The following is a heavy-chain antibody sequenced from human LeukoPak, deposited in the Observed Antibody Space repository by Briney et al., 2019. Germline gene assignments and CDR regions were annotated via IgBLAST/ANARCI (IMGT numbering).Heavy chain of an antibody. CDR1: GFTFSSYS. CDR3: AKDIRRGSYDY. D-gene: IGHD1-26*01. CDR2: ISGSGGST. V-gene: IGHV3-23*01. J-gene: IGHJ4*02. Sequence: HPGGSLRLSCAASGFTFSSYSMNWVRQAPGKGLEWVSAISGSGGSTYYADSVKGRFTISRDNSKNTLYLQMNSLRAEDTAVYYCAKDIRRGSYDYWGQGTLVSVSS.